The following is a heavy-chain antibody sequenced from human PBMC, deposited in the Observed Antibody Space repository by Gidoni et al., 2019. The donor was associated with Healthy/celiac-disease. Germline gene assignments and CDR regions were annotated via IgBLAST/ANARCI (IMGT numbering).Heavy chain of an antibody. CDR1: GGTFSSYA. CDR2: IIPIFGTA. CDR3: ARVIAHYYDSSGYPSDAFDI. J-gene: IGHJ3*02. V-gene: IGHV1-69*01. D-gene: IGHD3-22*01. Sequence: QVQLVQSGAEVKKPGSSVKVSCKASGGTFSSYAISWVRQAPGQGLEWMGGIIPIFGTANYAQKFQGRVTITADESTSTAYMELSSLRSEDTAVYYCARVIAHYYDSSGYPSDAFDIWGQGTMVTVSS.